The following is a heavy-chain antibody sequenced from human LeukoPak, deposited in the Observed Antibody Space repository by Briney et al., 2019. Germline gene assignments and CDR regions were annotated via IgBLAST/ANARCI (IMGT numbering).Heavy chain of an antibody. J-gene: IGHJ4*02. CDR2: INHSGST. V-gene: IGHV4-34*01. CDR3: ARSPRRKLAARRGGQYYFDY. CDR1: GGSFSGYY. Sequence: SETLSLTCAVYGGSFSGYYWSWIRQPPGKGLEWIGEINHSGSTNYNPSLKSRVTISVDTSKNQFSLKLSSVTAADTAVYYCARSPRRKLAARRGGQYYFDYWGQGTLVTVSS. D-gene: IGHD6-6*01.